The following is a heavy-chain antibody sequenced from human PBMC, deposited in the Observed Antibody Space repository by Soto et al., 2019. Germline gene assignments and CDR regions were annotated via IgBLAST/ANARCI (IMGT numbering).Heavy chain of an antibody. CDR1: GFTFSSYA. D-gene: IGHD3-10*01. J-gene: IGHJ3*02. Sequence: GGSLRLSCAASGFTFSSYAMHWVRQAPGKGLEWVAVISYDGSNKYYADSVKGRFTISRDNSKNTLYLQMNSLRAEDTAVYYCARDRGYYYGSGSYDAFDIWGQGTMVTVSS. V-gene: IGHV3-30*04. CDR2: ISYDGSNK. CDR3: ARDRGYYYGSGSYDAFDI.